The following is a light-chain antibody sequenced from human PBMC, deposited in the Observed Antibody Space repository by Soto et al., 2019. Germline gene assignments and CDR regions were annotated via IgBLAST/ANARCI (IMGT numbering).Light chain of an antibody. CDR1: SSDVGGYKY. J-gene: IGLJ2*01. Sequence: QSVLTQPPSASGSPGQSVAISCTGTSSDVGGYKYVSWHQQHPGKAPKLMIYEVSNRPSGVSTRFSASRSGNTASLTISGLQAEDEADYYCSAYTSIKEVFGGGTKLTVL. CDR2: EVS. V-gene: IGLV2-14*01. CDR3: SAYTSIKEV.